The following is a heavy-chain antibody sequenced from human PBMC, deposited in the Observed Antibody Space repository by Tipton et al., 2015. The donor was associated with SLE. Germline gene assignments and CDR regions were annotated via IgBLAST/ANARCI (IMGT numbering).Heavy chain of an antibody. CDR1: GFTFRSFD. CDR2: ISNSGTTT. Sequence: SLRLSCAASGFTFRSFDMTWVRQAPGKGLEWISYISNSGTTTYYRDSVKGRFTISRDNANNSLYLQMNSLRPEYTALYYCARDSGGDVFDIWGQGTMVTVSS. V-gene: IGHV3-48*03. CDR3: ARDSGGDVFDI. D-gene: IGHD3-16*01. J-gene: IGHJ3*02.